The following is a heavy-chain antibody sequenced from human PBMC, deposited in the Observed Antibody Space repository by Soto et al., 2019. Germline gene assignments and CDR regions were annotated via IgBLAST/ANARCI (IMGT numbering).Heavy chain of an antibody. CDR1: GVSISSYF. CDR2: TYHRWST. CDR3: ARIGGYHGPLDY. Sequence: SETLSLTCTVSGVSISSYFWSWIRQPPGRGLEWIGYTYHRWSTNYSPFLKSRVAISLDTSENQFSLKVNSVTAADTAVYYCARIGGYHGPLDYWGQGTPVTVPQ. D-gene: IGHD3-16*02. J-gene: IGHJ4*02. V-gene: IGHV4-59*01.